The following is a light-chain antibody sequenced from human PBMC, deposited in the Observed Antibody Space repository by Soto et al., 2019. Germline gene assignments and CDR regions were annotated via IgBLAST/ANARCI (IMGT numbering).Light chain of an antibody. CDR1: QGVSSY. CDR2: AAS. V-gene: IGKV1-9*01. Sequence: IQMTQSPSTLSASLGYRVTITCRASQGVSSYLAWYQQKPGKAPKLLIYAASTLQSGVPSRFSGSGSGTEFTLTISSLQPEDFATYYCQQLNSYPLTFGGGTKVDIK. J-gene: IGKJ4*01. CDR3: QQLNSYPLT.